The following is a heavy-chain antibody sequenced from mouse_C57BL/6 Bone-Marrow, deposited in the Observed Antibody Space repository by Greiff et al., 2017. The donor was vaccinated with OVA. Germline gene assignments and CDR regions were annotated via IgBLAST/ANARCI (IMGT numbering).Heavy chain of an antibody. D-gene: IGHD2-1*01. CDR3: TPSFYPGVWFAY. Sequence: QVQLQQPGAELVKPGASVKLSCKASGYTFTSYWMQWVKQRPGQGLEWIGEIDPSDSYTNYNQKFKGKAILTADKSSSTAYMELRSLTSEDSAVYYCTPSFYPGVWFAYWGQGTLVTVSA. V-gene: IGHV1-50*01. CDR1: GYTFTSYW. J-gene: IGHJ3*01. CDR2: IDPSDSYT.